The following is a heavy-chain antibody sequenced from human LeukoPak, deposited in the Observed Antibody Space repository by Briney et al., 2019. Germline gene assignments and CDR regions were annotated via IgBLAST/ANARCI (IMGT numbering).Heavy chain of an antibody. D-gene: IGHD1-26*01. CDR3: AKEKEKWELLRSHYFDY. Sequence: GGSLRLSCAASGFTFSDYYMSWIRQAPGKGLEWVSAISGSGGSTYYADSVKGRFTISRDNSKNTLYLQMNSLRAEDTAVYYCAKEKEKWELLRSHYFDYWGQGTLVTVSS. CDR2: ISGSGGST. J-gene: IGHJ4*02. V-gene: IGHV3-23*01. CDR1: GFTFSDYY.